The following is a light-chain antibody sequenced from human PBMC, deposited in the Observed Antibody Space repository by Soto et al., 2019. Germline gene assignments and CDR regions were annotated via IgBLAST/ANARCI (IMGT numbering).Light chain of an antibody. CDR3: SSYAGSNNLV. J-gene: IGLJ2*01. CDR1: SSDVGGYDY. Sequence: QSALTQPPSASGSPGQSVTISCTGTSSDVGGYDYVSWYQHHPGKAPKLMIYEGSKRPSGVPDRFSGSKSGNTASLTVYGLQAEDEADYYCSSYAGSNNLVFGGGTKLTVL. V-gene: IGLV2-8*01. CDR2: EGS.